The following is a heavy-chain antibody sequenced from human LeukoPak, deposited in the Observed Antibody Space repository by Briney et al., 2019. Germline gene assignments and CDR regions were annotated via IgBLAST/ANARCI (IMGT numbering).Heavy chain of an antibody. J-gene: IGHJ4*02. CDR3: ARVVGGGYDYYFDY. CDR1: GYTFTGYY. CDR2: INPNSGGT. Sequence: ASVKVSCKASGYTFTGYYMHWVRQAPGQGLEWMGWINPNSGGTNYAQKFQGRVTMTRDTSISTAYMELSRLRSDDTAVYYCARVVGGGYDYYFDYWGQGTLVTVSS. V-gene: IGHV1-2*02. D-gene: IGHD5-12*01.